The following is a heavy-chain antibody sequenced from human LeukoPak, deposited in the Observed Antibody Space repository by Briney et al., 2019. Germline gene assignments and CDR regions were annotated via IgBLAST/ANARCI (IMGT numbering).Heavy chain of an antibody. D-gene: IGHD3-9*01. J-gene: IGHJ5*02. CDR3: ARTGYDIVTGYSTWLDP. V-gene: IGHV4-4*07. CDR2: INTSGST. Sequence: PSETLSLTCTVSGGSISSYYRSWIRQPAGKGLEWIGRINTSGSTNYKPSLKSRVTMSVDTSNNHFSLKLSSVTAADTAVYYCARTGYDIVTGYSTWLDPWGQGTLVTVSS. CDR1: GGSISSYY.